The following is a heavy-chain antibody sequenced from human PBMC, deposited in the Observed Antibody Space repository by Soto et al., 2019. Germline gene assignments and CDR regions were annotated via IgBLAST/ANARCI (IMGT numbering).Heavy chain of an antibody. CDR2: IYYSGST. J-gene: IGHJ4*02. CDR1: GGSISSSSYY. V-gene: IGHV4-30-4*08. CDR3: ARGNTPLDY. Sequence: PSETLSLTCTVSGGSISSSSYYWGWIRQPPGKGLEWIGYIYYSGSTYYNPSLKSRVTISVDTSKNQFSLKVSSVTAADTAVYYCARGNTPLDYWGQGTLVTVSS. D-gene: IGHD2-15*01.